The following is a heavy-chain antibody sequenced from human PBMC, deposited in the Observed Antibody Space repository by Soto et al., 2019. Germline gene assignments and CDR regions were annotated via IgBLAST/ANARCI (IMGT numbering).Heavy chain of an antibody. J-gene: IGHJ6*02. CDR2: ITPRSATS. V-gene: IGHV1-69*12. Sequence: QVQLVQSGAEVKKPGSSVKVSCKAPGDTFSTYTITWVRQAPGQGLEWMGGITPRSATSNYAQKFQGRVTITADESTSTVYMELSSLTSEDTAVYYYAREGLVLVPSTVNSDYYYYAMDVWGQGTTVTVSS. CDR3: AREGLVLVPSTVNSDYYYYAMDV. CDR1: GDTFSTYT. D-gene: IGHD2-2*01.